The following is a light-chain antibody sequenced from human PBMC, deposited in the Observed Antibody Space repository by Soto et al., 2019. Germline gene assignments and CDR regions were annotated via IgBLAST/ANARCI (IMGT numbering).Light chain of an antibody. CDR2: KAS. Sequence: DIQMTQSPSTLSGSVGDRVTITCWASQTISSWLAWYQQKPGKAHKLLIYKASTLKSGVPSRFSGSGSGTEFTLTISSLQPDDLATYYCQHYNSYSEAFGQGTKVELK. V-gene: IGKV1-5*03. J-gene: IGKJ1*01. CDR1: QTISSW. CDR3: QHYNSYSEA.